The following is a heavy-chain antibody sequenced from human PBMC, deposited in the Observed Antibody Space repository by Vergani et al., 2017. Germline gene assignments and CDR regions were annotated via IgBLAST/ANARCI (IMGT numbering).Heavy chain of an antibody. CDR1: DSSIMTNPY. J-gene: IGHJ6*02. CDR2: IHHSGDT. V-gene: IGHV4-38-2*01. CDR3: ARQRCSGGFFPSSYFYGMDV. Sequence: QLQLQESGPGLVKPSETLTLTCDVSDSSIMTNPYWGWFRQSPGKGLEGIGCIHHSGDTHYNSSLKSRVSISIVSRSKFSLSLTSVTAADTAIYYCARQRCSGGFFPSSYFYGMDVWVHGTTVTVSS. D-gene: IGHD3-10*02.